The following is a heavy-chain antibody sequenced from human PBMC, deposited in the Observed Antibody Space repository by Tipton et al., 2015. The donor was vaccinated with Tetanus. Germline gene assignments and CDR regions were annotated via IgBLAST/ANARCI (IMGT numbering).Heavy chain of an antibody. D-gene: IGHD6-19*01. V-gene: IGHV4-31*03. CDR1: GDSISSGGPY. J-gene: IGHJ4*02. CDR2: IHHTGST. CDR3: ATTEYSSGWYN. Sequence: TLSLTCTVSGDSISSGGPYWSWIRQFPGKGLEWMGYIHHTGSTYYNPSLKTRITLSVDTSKNQFSLKLTSVTAADTAVYYCATTEYSSGWYNWGQGTLVTVSS.